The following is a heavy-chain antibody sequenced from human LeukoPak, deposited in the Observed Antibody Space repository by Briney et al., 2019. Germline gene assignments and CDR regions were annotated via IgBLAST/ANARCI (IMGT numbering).Heavy chain of an antibody. Sequence: SETLSLTCTVSGGSISSYHWSWIRQPPGKGLEWIGYIYYSGSTNYNPSLKSRVTISVDTSKNQFSLKLSSVTAADTAVYYCAREVVFSSDVVIDWFDPWGQGTLVTVSS. J-gene: IGHJ5*02. CDR3: AREVVFSSDVVIDWFDP. CDR1: GGSISSYH. D-gene: IGHD6-13*01. V-gene: IGHV4-59*01. CDR2: IYYSGST.